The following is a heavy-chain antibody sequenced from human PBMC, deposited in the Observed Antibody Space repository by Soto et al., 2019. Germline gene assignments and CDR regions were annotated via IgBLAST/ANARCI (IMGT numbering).Heavy chain of an antibody. CDR2: IYWNDDK. CDR3: AHSPPSGRDY. J-gene: IGHJ4*02. Sequence: QITLKESGPTLVKPTQTLTLTCTFSGFSLSTSGLGVAWIRQPPGKALEWLALIYWNDDKRYSPSLKSRLTITKDTSKIQVVLTMTTMDPMDTATYFCAHSPPSGRDYWGQGTLVTVSS. CDR1: GFSLSTSGLG. V-gene: IGHV2-5*01.